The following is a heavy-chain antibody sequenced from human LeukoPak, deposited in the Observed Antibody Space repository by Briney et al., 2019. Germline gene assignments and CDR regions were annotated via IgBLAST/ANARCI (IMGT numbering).Heavy chain of an antibody. Sequence: ASVKVSCKASGYTFTSYYMHWVRQAPGQGLEWMGIINPSGGSTSYAQKFQGRVTMTRDTSTSTVYMELSGLRSEDTAVYYCARVSYCSSTSCYDVPFDYWGQGTLVTVSS. J-gene: IGHJ4*02. CDR1: GYTFTSYY. V-gene: IGHV1-46*01. CDR3: ARVSYCSSTSCYDVPFDY. D-gene: IGHD2-2*01. CDR2: INPSGGST.